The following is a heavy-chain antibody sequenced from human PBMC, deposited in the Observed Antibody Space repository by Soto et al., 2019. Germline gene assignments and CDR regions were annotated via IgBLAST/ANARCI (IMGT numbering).Heavy chain of an antibody. D-gene: IGHD6-25*01. CDR3: ARVGHSSGWYLVY. Sequence: QVQLQESGPGLVKPSQTLSLTCTVSGGSISSGGYYWSWIRQHPGKGLEWIGDIYYSGSTYYNPAHKSRVTKSVDTTKNQCALKLSSVTAGDTAVYYGARVGHSSGWYLVYWGQGNLVTVSS. J-gene: IGHJ4*02. V-gene: IGHV4-31*03. CDR1: GGSISSGGYY. CDR2: IYYSGST.